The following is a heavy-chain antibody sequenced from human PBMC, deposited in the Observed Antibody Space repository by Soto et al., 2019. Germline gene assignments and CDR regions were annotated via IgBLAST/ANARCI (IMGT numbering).Heavy chain of an antibody. CDR3: ARDGYCSGGSCYSVPVFDY. CDR2: IWYDGSNK. D-gene: IGHD2-15*01. V-gene: IGHV3-33*01. Sequence: QVQLVESGGGVVQPGRSLRLSCAASGFTFSSYGMHWVRQAPGKGLEWVAVIWYDGSNKYYADSVKGRFTISRDNSKNQLYLQMNSLRAADTAVYYCARDGYCSGGSCYSVPVFDYWGQGTLVTVSS. J-gene: IGHJ4*02. CDR1: GFTFSSYG.